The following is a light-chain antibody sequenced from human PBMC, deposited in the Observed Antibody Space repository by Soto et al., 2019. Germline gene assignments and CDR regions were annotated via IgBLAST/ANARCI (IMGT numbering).Light chain of an antibody. CDR2: ATS. CDR3: QQYGRT. Sequence: EIVLTQSPGTLSLSPGERATLSCRASQTISKNYIAWYQQKPGRAPRLLIYATSNRATGIADRFSGSGSGTDFSLTISRREPEDSAVYFCQQYGRTFGQGTKVDIK. V-gene: IGKV3-20*01. CDR1: QTISKNY. J-gene: IGKJ1*01.